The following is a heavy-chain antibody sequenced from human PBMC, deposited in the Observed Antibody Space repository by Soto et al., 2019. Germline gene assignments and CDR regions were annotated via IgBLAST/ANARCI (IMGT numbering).Heavy chain of an antibody. Sequence: GSLRLSCAASGFTFSNAWMNWFRQAPGKGLEWVGRIKSKTDGGTTDYAAPVKGRFTISRDDSKNTLYLQMNSLKTEDTAVYYCTTEVVLTVPLRPYYTLLPVSGHVTTLIVSS. J-gene: IGHJ6*02. D-gene: IGHD1-26*01. CDR2: IKSKTDGGTT. V-gene: IGHV3-15*07. CDR3: TTEVVLTVPLRPYYTLLPV. CDR1: GFTFSNAW.